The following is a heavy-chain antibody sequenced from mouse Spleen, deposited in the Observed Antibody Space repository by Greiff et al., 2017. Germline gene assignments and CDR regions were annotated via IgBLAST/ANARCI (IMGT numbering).Heavy chain of an antibody. Sequence: EVKLVESEGGLVQPGSSMKLSCTASGFTFSDYYMAWVRQVPEKGLEWVANINYDGSSTYYLDSLKSRFIISRDNAKNILYLQMSSLKSEDTATYYCARDRGRLRLGGFDYWGQGTTLTVSS. CDR1: GFTFSDYY. J-gene: IGHJ2*01. CDR3: ARDRGRLRLGGFDY. V-gene: IGHV5-16*01. CDR2: INYDGSST. D-gene: IGHD1-2*01.